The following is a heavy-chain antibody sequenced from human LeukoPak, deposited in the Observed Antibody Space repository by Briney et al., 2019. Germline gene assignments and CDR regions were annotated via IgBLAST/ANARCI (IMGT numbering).Heavy chain of an antibody. Sequence: PSETLSLTCTVSGVSMSIYYWSWIRQPPGKRLEWIAFISYIGSSNYNPSLTSRATISVDSSKNQFSLKLNSVTAADTAVYYCARNPEDLDWYFDLWGRGTLVTVSS. CDR1: GVSMSIYY. J-gene: IGHJ2*01. V-gene: IGHV4-59*01. CDR3: ARNPEDLDWYFDL. CDR2: ISYIGSS.